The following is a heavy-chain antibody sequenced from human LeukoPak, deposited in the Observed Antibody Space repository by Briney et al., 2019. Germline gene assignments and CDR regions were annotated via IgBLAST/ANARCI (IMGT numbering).Heavy chain of an antibody. CDR2: INHSGST. J-gene: IGHJ1*01. D-gene: IGHD6-19*01. V-gene: IGHV4-34*01. CDR3: ARGGWRPEYFQY. CDR1: GGSFSDYY. Sequence: PSETLSLTCAVYGGSFSDYYWSWIRQPPGKGLEWIGDINHSGSTNYNPSLKSRITISFDTSKNHFSLNLSSVTAADTAVYYCARGGWRPEYFQYWGQGTLVTVSS.